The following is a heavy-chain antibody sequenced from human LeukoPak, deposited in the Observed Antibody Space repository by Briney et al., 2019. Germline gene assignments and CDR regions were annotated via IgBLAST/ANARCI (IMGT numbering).Heavy chain of an antibody. V-gene: IGHV3-9*01. Sequence: PGGSLRLSCAASGFTFSSYWMSWVRQAPGKGLEWVSGISWNSGSIGYADSVKGRFTISRDNAKNSLYLQMNSLRAEDTALYYCARATDIVRGVMFAFDIWGQGTMVTVSS. CDR2: ISWNSGSI. D-gene: IGHD3-10*01. CDR1: GFTFSSYW. CDR3: ARATDIVRGVMFAFDI. J-gene: IGHJ3*02.